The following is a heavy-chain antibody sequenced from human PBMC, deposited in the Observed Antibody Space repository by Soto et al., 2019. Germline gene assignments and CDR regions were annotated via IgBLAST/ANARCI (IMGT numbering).Heavy chain of an antibody. CDR3: ARDALSRDSI. CDR2: ISYSGST. Sequence: QVQLQESGPGLVKPSQTLSLTCTVSGGSISSGGYYWSWIRQHPGKGLEWIGYISYSGSTYYNPSPGRRVTISVDPSKNQFSLKLSSVTAADTAVYYFARDALSRDSIWGQGTLVTVSS. J-gene: IGHJ4*02. D-gene: IGHD3-22*01. V-gene: IGHV4-31*03. CDR1: GGSISSGGYY.